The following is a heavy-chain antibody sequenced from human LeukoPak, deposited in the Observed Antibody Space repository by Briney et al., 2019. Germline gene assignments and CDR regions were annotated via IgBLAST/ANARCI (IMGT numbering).Heavy chain of an antibody. CDR3: ARHLLGYCSGGNCYYFDF. CDR1: GGSISSTTYY. CDR2: SYYSGST. Sequence: PSETLSLTCTVSGGSISSTTYYWGWIRQSPGKGLEWIGSSYYSGSTYYNPSLKSRVTISVDTSKNQFSLKLSSVTAADTAVYYCARHLLGYCSGGNCYYFDFWGQGTLVTVSS. D-gene: IGHD2-15*01. J-gene: IGHJ4*02. V-gene: IGHV4-39*01.